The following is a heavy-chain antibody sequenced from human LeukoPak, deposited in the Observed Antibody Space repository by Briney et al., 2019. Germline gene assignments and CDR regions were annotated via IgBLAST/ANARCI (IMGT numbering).Heavy chain of an antibody. CDR2: INPNSGGT. CDR1: GYTFTDYY. V-gene: IGHV1-2*02. Sequence: GASVNVSCKASGYTFTDYYMHWLRQAPGQGLEWMGLINPNSGGTNYPQKLQGRVTMTRDTSISTAYMELSRLRSDGAAVYYCAREFEYSSSGAFDIWGQGTMVTVSS. J-gene: IGHJ3*02. CDR3: AREFEYSSSGAFDI. D-gene: IGHD6-6*01.